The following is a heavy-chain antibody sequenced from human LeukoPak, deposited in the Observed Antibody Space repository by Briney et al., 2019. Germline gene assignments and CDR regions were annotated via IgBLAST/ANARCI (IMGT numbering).Heavy chain of an antibody. CDR2: IYYSGST. CDR1: GGSISSSSYY. D-gene: IGHD3-10*01. CDR3: ARTKYGSGSYYDDY. Sequence: SETLSLTCTVSGGSISSSSYYWGCIRQPPGKGLEWIGSIYYSGSTYYNPSLKSRVTISVDTSKNQFSLKLSSVTAADTAVYYCARTKYGSGSYYDDYWGQGTLVTVSS. V-gene: IGHV4-39*01. J-gene: IGHJ4*02.